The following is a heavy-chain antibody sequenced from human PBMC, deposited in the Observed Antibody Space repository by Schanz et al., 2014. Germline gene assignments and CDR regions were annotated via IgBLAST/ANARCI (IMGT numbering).Heavy chain of an antibody. J-gene: IGHJ6*03. Sequence: QVQLVQSGAEVKKPGSSVKVSCKASGGTFSSSTLTWVRQAPGQGLEWMGRIIPILDKTNYAQKFQGRVTMTADKSTSTAYMELSSLRSEDTAVYYCARAPVTVGPYHYYMDVWGQGTSDTVSS. CDR1: GGTFSSST. D-gene: IGHD4-17*01. V-gene: IGHV1-69*08. CDR2: IIPILDKT. CDR3: ARAPVTVGPYHYYMDV.